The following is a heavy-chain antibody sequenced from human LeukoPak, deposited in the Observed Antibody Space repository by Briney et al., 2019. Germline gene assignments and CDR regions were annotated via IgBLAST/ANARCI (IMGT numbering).Heavy chain of an antibody. D-gene: IGHD6-19*01. Sequence: QTGGSLGLSCAASGFTFDDYAMHWVRQAPGKGLEWVSGISWNSGSIGYADSVKGRFTISRDNAKNSLYLQMNSLRAEDTALYYCAKDMNHIAVAGNRGYGMDVWGQGTTVTVSS. V-gene: IGHV3-9*01. J-gene: IGHJ6*02. CDR1: GFTFDDYA. CDR3: AKDMNHIAVAGNRGYGMDV. CDR2: ISWNSGSI.